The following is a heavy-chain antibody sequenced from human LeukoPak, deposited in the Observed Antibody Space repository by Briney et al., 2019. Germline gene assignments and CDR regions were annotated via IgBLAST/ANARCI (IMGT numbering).Heavy chain of an antibody. D-gene: IGHD2-2*01. CDR3: ARQEVYHTWFDP. V-gene: IGHV5-51*01. CDR2: IYPGDSDT. Sequence: GESLKISCNGSGYSFTSYWISWVRQMPGKGLEWKGIIYPGDSDTRYSPSFQGQVTISADKSISTAYLQWSSLKASDTAMYYCARQEVYHTWFDPWGQGTLVTVSS. CDR1: GYSFTSYW. J-gene: IGHJ5*02.